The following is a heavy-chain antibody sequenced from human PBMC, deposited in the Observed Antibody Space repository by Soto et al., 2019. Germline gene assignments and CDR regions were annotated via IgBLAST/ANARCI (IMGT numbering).Heavy chain of an antibody. CDR2: INAGNGNT. CDR3: ARVPFTIFGVANRFDP. CDR1: GYTFTSYA. V-gene: IGHV1-3*01. J-gene: IGHJ5*02. D-gene: IGHD3-3*01. Sequence: ASVKVSCKASGYTFTSYAMHWVRQAPGQRLEWMGWINAGNGNTKYSQKFQGRVTITRDTSASTAYMELSSLRSEDTAVYYCARVPFTIFGVANRFDPWGQGNLVTVSS.